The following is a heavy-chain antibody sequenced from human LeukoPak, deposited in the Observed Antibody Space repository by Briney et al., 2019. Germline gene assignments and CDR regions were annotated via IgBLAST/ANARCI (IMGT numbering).Heavy chain of an antibody. J-gene: IGHJ4*02. V-gene: IGHV3-53*01. D-gene: IGHD4-17*01. CDR2: VYPDGRT. CDR3: ARTNPVYGDYDY. CDR1: GFTATDNY. Sequence: GGSLRLSCAVSGFTATDNYMSWVRQAPGKGLQWVSVVYPDGRTYYADSVKGRFTISRDNSRNTLLLQLNSLRADDTAVYYCARTNPVYGDYDYWGQGTLVTVSS.